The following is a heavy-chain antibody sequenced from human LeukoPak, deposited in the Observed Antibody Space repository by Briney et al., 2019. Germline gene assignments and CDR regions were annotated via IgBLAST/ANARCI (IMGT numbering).Heavy chain of an antibody. CDR1: GGSFSGYY. CDR3: ARLSADSSSSRGFDY. J-gene: IGHJ4*02. V-gene: IGHV4-59*10. Sequence: PSETLSLTCAVYGGSFSGYYWSWIRQPAGKGLEWIGRIYTSGTTNYNPSLKSRVTMSVDTSKNQFSLKLSSVTAADTAVYYCARLSADSSSSRGFDYWGQGTLVTVSS. CDR2: IYTSGTT. D-gene: IGHD2-2*01.